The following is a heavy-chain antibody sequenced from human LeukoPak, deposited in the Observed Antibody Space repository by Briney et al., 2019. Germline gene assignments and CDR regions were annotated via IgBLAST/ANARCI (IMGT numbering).Heavy chain of an antibody. CDR1: GFTLSSYA. CDR2: ISGSGGST. D-gene: IGHD5-12*01. CDR3: AKDIVAAPSGWFDP. V-gene: IGHV3-23*01. Sequence: HPGGSLRLSCAASGFTLSSYAMSWVRQAPGKGLEWVSAISGSGGSTYYADSVKGRFTISRDNSKNTLYLQMNSLRAEDTAVYYCAKDIVAAPSGWFDPWGQGTLVTVSS. J-gene: IGHJ5*02.